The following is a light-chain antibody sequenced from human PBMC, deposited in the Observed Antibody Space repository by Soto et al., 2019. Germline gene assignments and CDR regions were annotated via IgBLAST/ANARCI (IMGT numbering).Light chain of an antibody. CDR3: QQYKTYWT. V-gene: IGKV1-5*01. CDR1: QGISSW. Sequence: GDRVTITCRASQGISSWLAWYQQKPGKAPKVLIYDASSWAGGVPSRVNGSGSGTQFTLTISSLQPDDFATYYCQQYKTYWTFGQGTKVDI. J-gene: IGKJ1*01. CDR2: DAS.